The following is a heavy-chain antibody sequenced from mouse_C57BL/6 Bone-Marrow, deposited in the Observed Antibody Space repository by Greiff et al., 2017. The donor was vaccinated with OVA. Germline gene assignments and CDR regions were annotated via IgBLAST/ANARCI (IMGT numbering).Heavy chain of an antibody. CDR2: INPYNGGT. D-gene: IGHD4-1*01. V-gene: IGHV1-19*01. CDR3: ARGGWDDY. CDR1: GYTFTDYY. Sequence: VQLKQSGPVLVKPGASVKMSCKASGYTFTDYYMNWVKQSHGKSLEWIGVINPYNGGTSYNQKLKGKATLTVDKSSSTAYMELNSLTSEDSAVYYCARGGWDDYWGQGTTLTVSS. J-gene: IGHJ2*01.